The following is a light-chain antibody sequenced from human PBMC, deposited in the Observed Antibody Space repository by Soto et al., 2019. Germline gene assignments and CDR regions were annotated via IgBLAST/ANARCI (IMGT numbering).Light chain of an antibody. V-gene: IGLV1-51*01. CDR2: DDN. Sequence: QSVLTQPPSVSAAPGQKVTISCSGSNSNIGNDYVSWYQQLPWTVPKLLIYDDNKRPSGIPDRFSGSKSGTSAILGITALKTGDEADYYCGLWDSSLSAVLFGGGTMLTVL. CDR1: NSNIGNDY. J-gene: IGLJ2*01. CDR3: GLWDSSLSAVL.